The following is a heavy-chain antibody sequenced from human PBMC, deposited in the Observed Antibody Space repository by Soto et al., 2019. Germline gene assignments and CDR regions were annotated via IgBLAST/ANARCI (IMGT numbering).Heavy chain of an antibody. J-gene: IGHJ4*02. V-gene: IGHV4-39*01. CDR2: VYYSGST. Sequence: QLQLQESGPGLLKPSETLSLTCTVSGGSVSSSSYYWGWVRQPPVKGLEWIGSVYYSGSTYYNPSLESRVTISVDKSKTQVSLKLMSLSAADTAVYYCGRLEGLATISYYFDYWGQGALVTVSS. D-gene: IGHD3-9*01. CDR1: GGSVSSSSYY. CDR3: GRLEGLATISYYFDY.